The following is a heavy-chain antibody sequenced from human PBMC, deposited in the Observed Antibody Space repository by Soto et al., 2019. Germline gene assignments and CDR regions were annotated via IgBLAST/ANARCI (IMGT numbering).Heavy chain of an antibody. CDR2: IYYSGST. J-gene: IGHJ6*02. Sequence: QVQLQESGPGLVKPSETLSLTCTVSAGSVSSGSYYWSWIRQPPGKGLEWIGYIYYSGSTNYNPSHKSRVTISVDPSKNQFSLKLSSVTAADTAVYYCARGIEGWYQGRYYYGMDVWGQGTTVTVSS. CDR1: AGSVSSGSYY. CDR3: ARGIEGWYQGRYYYGMDV. D-gene: IGHD6-19*01. V-gene: IGHV4-61*01.